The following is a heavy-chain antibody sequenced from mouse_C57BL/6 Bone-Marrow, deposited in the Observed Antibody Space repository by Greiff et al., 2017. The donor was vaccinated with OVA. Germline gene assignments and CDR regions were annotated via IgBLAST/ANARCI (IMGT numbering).Heavy chain of an antibody. Sequence: QVQLKESGAELARPGASVKMSCKAPGYTFTSYTIHWIKQRPRQGLEWIGYIDPTNDYTNYNQKFKGKATLTADKSSSTAYMKLSSLTSEDSAVYYCTRGYYFDYWGQGTTLTVSS. CDR2: IDPTNDYT. V-gene: IGHV1-4*01. CDR1: GYTFTSYT. CDR3: TRGYYFDY. J-gene: IGHJ2*01.